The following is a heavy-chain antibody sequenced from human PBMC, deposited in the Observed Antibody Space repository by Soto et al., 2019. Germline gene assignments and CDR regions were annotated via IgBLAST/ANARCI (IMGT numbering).Heavy chain of an antibody. D-gene: IGHD1-26*01. J-gene: IGHJ5*01. CDR1: GGVFRNYA. CDR3: ARDRWGSYSFES. V-gene: IGHV1-69*01. CDR2: IIPVFGTA. Sequence: QVQLVQSGAEVKKPGSSVKVSCKASGGVFRNYAINWVRQPPGQGLEWMGGIIPVFGTADYPQKFQGRVTITADESTTTAYMELTSLKTEDTAVYFCARDRWGSYSFESWGQGTLVTVAS.